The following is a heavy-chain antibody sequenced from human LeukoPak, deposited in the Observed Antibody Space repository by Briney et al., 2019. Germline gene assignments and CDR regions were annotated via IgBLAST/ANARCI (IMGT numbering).Heavy chain of an antibody. CDR1: GFTFSSYW. D-gene: IGHD3-22*01. Sequence: PGGALRLSCAASGFTFSSYWMRWVRQAPGNRLECVANIKQEGSEKHYVDSVNGRFTISRDNATNSLYLQMNSLRGEDTAVYYCARDIFSPYYYDSSGHGDYWGQGTVVIVSS. J-gene: IGHJ4*02. V-gene: IGHV3-7*01. CDR3: ARDIFSPYYYDSSGHGDY. CDR2: IKQEGSEK.